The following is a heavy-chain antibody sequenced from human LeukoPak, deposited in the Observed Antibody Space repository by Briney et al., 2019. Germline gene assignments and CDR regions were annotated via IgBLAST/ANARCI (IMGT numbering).Heavy chain of an antibody. Sequence: PGGSLSLSCAVSGFPFSSNYMSWVRQAPGKGLEGVSVIYSGDRTNYADSVEGGVTISRDNSKKTLYLQMNSLRVEDTAVYYCASGSTSSGYRLAYWGQGTLVTVSS. CDR2: IYSGDRT. D-gene: IGHD3-22*01. CDR3: ASGSTSSGYRLAY. J-gene: IGHJ4*02. CDR1: GFPFSSNY. V-gene: IGHV3-53*01.